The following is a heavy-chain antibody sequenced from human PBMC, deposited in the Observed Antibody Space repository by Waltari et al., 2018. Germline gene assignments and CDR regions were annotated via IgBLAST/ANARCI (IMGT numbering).Heavy chain of an antibody. Sequence: QVQLVESGGGVVQPGRSLRLSCAASGFTFSTYGMHWVRQAPGKGLEWVAVVCYDGSDKFYSDSVKGRFTISRDNSKNALYLQMNGLREEDTAVYYCAKDPTDSKSPREDHPAFDVWGQGTMVTVS. J-gene: IGHJ3*01. CDR2: VCYDGSDK. CDR1: GFTFSTYG. D-gene: IGHD3-22*01. CDR3: AKDPTDSKSPREDHPAFDV. V-gene: IGHV3-30*18.